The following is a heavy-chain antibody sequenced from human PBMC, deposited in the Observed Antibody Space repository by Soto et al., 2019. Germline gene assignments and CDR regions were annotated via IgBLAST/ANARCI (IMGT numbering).Heavy chain of an antibody. Sequence: QVQLQQRGAGLLKPSETLSLTCAVYGGSFSGYYWSWIRQPPGKGLAWIGEINHSGSTNYNPSLKSWFAISVHTSKNQLSLKLSCVTAADTAVYYCARGSPHYDFLSGYYGGKYYFDYWGQGTLVTVSS. D-gene: IGHD3-3*01. V-gene: IGHV4-34*01. CDR3: ARGSPHYDFLSGYYGGKYYFDY. J-gene: IGHJ4*02. CDR2: INHSGST. CDR1: GGSFSGYY.